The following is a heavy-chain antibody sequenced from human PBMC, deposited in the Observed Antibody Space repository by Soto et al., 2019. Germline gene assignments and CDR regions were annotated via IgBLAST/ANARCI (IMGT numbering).Heavy chain of an antibody. CDR3: AKGSGSGHLDY. V-gene: IGHV3-23*01. D-gene: IGHD6-19*01. Sequence: GGSLRLSCAASGLPFSSYAMSLVRQAPGKGLEWVAGISSRGDRTYYADSVKGRFTISRDNSKNTLYLQMSSLRAEDTALYYCAKGSGSGHLDYWGQGTLFTVSS. J-gene: IGHJ4*02. CDR2: ISSRGDRT. CDR1: GLPFSSYA.